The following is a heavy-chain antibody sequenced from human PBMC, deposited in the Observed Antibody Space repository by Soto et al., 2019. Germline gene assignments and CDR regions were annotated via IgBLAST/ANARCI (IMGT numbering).Heavy chain of an antibody. D-gene: IGHD6-25*01. CDR1: GFTFSSYS. Sequence: EVQLVESGGGLVQPGGSLRLSCAASGFTFSSYSMNWVRQAPGKGLEWVSYISSSSGTIYYADSVKGRFTISRDNAKNSRYLQMNSLRDEDTAVYYCARDRSASYWGQGTLVTVSS. CDR2: ISSSSGTI. V-gene: IGHV3-48*02. CDR3: ARDRSASY. J-gene: IGHJ4*02.